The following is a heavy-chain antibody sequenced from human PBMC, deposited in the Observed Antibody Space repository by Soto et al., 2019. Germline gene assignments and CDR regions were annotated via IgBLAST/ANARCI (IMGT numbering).Heavy chain of an antibody. CDR1: GGSISSGGYY. CDR2: IYYSGST. Sequence: TSETLSLTCTVSGGSISSGGYYWSWIRQHPGKGLEWIGYIYYSGSTYYNPSLKSRVTISVDMSKKQFSLKLSSVTAADTAVYYCARGVAIAVAGLDYWGQGTLVTVSS. D-gene: IGHD6-19*01. V-gene: IGHV4-31*03. J-gene: IGHJ4*02. CDR3: ARGVAIAVAGLDY.